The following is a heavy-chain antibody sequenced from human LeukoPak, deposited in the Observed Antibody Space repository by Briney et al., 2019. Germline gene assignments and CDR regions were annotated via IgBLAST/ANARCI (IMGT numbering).Heavy chain of an antibody. D-gene: IGHD4-11*01. CDR1: GFTFSNAW. CDR3: TTFGGLTPAGAFDI. CDR2: IKSKTDGGTT. Sequence: PGGSLRLSCAASGFTFSNAWMSWVRQAPGKGLEWVGRIKSKTDGGTTDYAAPVKGRFTISRDDSKNTLYLQMNSLKTEDTAVYYCTTFGGLTPAGAFDIWGQGTMVTVSS. V-gene: IGHV3-15*01. J-gene: IGHJ3*02.